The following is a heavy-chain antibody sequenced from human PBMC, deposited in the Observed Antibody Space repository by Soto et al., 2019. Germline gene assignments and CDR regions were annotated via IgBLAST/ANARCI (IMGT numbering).Heavy chain of an antibody. CDR1: DYIFLAYG. Sequence: QVQLVQSGPEVKKAGASVKVSCTAPTDYIFLAYGFDWVRQAPGQGLEWMGWISPKFGRTDYARTLQDRFTMTTDVSTNSVSMELRDLRSDDTAVYYCARDDCNGGSCDGGHYLDLWGRGTPISVSS. J-gene: IGHJ2*01. V-gene: IGHV1-18*01. CDR2: ISPKFGRT. CDR3: ARDDCNGGSCDGGHYLDL. D-gene: IGHD2-15*01.